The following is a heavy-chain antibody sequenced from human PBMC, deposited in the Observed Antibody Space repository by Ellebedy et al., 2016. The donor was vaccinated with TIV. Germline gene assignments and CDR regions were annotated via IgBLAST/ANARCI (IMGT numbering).Heavy chain of an antibody. CDR1: EFTFTGYW. CDR2: IDSGGTST. V-gene: IGHV3-74*01. D-gene: IGHD5-12*01. J-gene: IGHJ4*02. CDR3: ARETATELHY. Sequence: GGSLRLSXVASEFTFTGYWMHWVRQAPGKGLVWVSRIDSGGTSTSYADSVMGRFTISRDNAKSTLYLQMNSLRAEDTAVYYCARETATELHYWGQGSLVTVSS.